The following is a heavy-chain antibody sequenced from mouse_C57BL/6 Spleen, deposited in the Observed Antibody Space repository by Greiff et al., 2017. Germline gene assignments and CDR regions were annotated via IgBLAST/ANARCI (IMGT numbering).Heavy chain of an antibody. CDR3: ASSWDWEWDFDY. Sequence: VQLQQPGAELVKPGASVKLSCKASGYTFTSYWMHWVKQRPGQGLEWIGMIHPNSGSTNYNEKFKSKATLTVDKSSSTAYMQLSSLTSEDSAVYYCASSWDWEWDFDYWGQGTTLTVSS. CDR1: GYTFTSYW. D-gene: IGHD4-1*01. CDR2: IHPNSGST. J-gene: IGHJ2*01. V-gene: IGHV1-64*01.